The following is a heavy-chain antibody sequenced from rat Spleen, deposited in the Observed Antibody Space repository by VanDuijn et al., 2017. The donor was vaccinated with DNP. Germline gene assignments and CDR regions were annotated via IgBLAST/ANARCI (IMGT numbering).Heavy chain of an antibody. Sequence: EVQLVESGGGLVQAGRSLKLSCAASGFTFSDYNMAWVRQAPKKGLEWVAIIIYDGSRTYYRNSVKGRFTISRDNAKSTLYLQMDSLRSEDTATYYCVTSPGPNWFAHWGQGTLVTVSS. CDR1: GFTFSDYN. J-gene: IGHJ3*01. V-gene: IGHV5S10*01. D-gene: IGHD1-4*01. CDR3: VTSPGPNWFAH. CDR2: IIYDGSRT.